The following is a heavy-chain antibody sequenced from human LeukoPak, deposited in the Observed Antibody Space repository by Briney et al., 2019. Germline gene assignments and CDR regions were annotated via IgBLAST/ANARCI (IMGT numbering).Heavy chain of an antibody. CDR3: AGGSRGYCSSASCPFYFDY. J-gene: IGHJ4*02. CDR1: GFDVSNYV. D-gene: IGHD2-2*01. CDR2: ISSTSSYI. V-gene: IGHV3-21*01. Sequence: GGSRRLSCAASGFDVSNYVISWVRQAPGMGLEWVSFISSTSSYIYYADSLKGRFTISRDNARNSLYLQMNSLRAEDTAVYYCAGGSRGYCSSASCPFYFDYWGQGTLVTVSS.